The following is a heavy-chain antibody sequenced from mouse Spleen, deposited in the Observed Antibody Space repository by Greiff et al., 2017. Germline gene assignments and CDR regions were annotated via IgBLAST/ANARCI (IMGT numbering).Heavy chain of an antibody. CDR1: GYAFSSYW. CDR2: IYPGDGDT. J-gene: IGHJ4*01. Sequence: VQLQQSWASVKISCKASGYAFSSYWMNWVKQRPGKGLEWIGQIYPGDGDTNYNGKFKGKATLTADKSSSTAYMQLSSLTSEDSAVYFCARRVTTVVGAMDYWGQGTSVTVSS. D-gene: IGHD1-1*01. CDR3: ARRVTTVVGAMDY. V-gene: IGHV1-80*01.